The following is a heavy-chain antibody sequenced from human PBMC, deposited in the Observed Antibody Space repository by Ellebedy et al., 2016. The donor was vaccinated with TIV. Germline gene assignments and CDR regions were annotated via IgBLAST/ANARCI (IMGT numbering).Heavy chain of an antibody. D-gene: IGHD6-19*01. CDR3: ARGRYNSGWYVGDYYYYGMDV. CDR1: GGSFSGYY. Sequence: SETLSLTCAVYGGSFSGYYWSRIRQPPGKGLEWIGEISHSGSTNYNPSLKSRVTISVDTSKNQFSLKLSSVTAADTAVYYCARGRYNSGWYVGDYYYYGMDVWGQGTTVTVSS. CDR2: ISHSGST. J-gene: IGHJ6*02. V-gene: IGHV4-34*01.